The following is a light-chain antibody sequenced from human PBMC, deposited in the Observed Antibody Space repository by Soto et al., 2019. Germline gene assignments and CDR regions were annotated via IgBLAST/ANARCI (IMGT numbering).Light chain of an antibody. Sequence: QSALTQPPSALGSPGQSVAISFTETSSDGEGYTYVSWYQQHPGKTPRLMISEVSKRPSGVPDRISGSKSGNTPSLTASGLQAEDEADYYCSSYAGSSNVFGPGTKVTV. CDR3: SSYAGSSNV. J-gene: IGLJ1*01. CDR2: EVS. V-gene: IGLV2-8*01. CDR1: SSDGEGYTY.